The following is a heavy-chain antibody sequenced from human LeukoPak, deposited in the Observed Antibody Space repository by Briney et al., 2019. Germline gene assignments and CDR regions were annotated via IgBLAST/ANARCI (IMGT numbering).Heavy chain of an antibody. CDR2: IKEDGSEK. V-gene: IGHV3-7*05. CDR1: GFTFSNYW. J-gene: IGHJ4*02. D-gene: IGHD6-13*01. Sequence: GGSLRLSCAASGFTFSNYWMSWVRQAPGKGLEWVANIKEDGSEKYYVDSVKGRFTISRDNAKNSVYLQMNSLRAEDTAVYYCASRAGYTGSWSAFDYWGQGTMVTVSS. CDR3: ASRAGYTGSWSAFDY.